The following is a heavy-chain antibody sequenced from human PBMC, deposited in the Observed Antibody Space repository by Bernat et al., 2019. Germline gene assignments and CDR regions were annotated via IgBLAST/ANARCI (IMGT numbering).Heavy chain of an antibody. CDR2: ISYDGSNK. V-gene: IGHV3-30*01. Sequence: QVQLVESGGGVVQPGRSLRLSCAASGFTFSSYAMHWVRQAPGKGLEWVSVISYDGSNKYYADSVKGRFTISRDNSKNTLYLQMNSMRAEDTAVYYCARGADCWSGYYSDAFDIWGQGTMVTVSS. J-gene: IGHJ3*02. CDR1: GFTFSSYA. D-gene: IGHD3-3*01. CDR3: ARGADCWSGYYSDAFDI.